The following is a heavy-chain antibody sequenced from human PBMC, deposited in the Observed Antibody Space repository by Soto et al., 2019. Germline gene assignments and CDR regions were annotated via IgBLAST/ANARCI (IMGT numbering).Heavy chain of an antibody. D-gene: IGHD1-26*01. V-gene: IGHV3-15*01. CDR3: TTFLGLGDRDWYFDL. Sequence: GGSLRLSCAASGFTFSNAWMSWVRQAPGKGLEWVGRIKSKTDGGTTDYAAPVKGRFTISRDDSKNTLYLQMNSLKTEDTAVYYCTTFLGLGDRDWYFDLWGRGTLVTVSS. CDR1: GFTFSNAW. CDR2: IKSKTDGGTT. J-gene: IGHJ2*01.